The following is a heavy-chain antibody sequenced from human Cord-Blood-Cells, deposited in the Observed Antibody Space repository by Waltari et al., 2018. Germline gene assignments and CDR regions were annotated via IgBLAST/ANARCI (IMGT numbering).Heavy chain of an antibody. CDR1: GFTFSSYS. D-gene: IGHD3-10*01. Sequence: EVQLVESGGGLVKPGGSLRLSCAASGFTFSSYSMNWVRPAPGEGLEGVSSISSSSSYIYYADAVKGRFTISRDNAKNSLYLQMNSLRAEDTAVYYCARSGYFGDAFDIWGQGTMVTVSS. V-gene: IGHV3-21*01. CDR2: ISSSSSYI. J-gene: IGHJ3*02. CDR3: ARSGYFGDAFDI.